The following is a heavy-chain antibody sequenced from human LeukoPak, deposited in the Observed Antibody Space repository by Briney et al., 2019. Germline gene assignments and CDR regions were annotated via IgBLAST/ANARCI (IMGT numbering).Heavy chain of an antibody. CDR1: GYTFTSYG. CDR3: AREMATPSEGWFDP. J-gene: IGHJ5*02. Sequence: ASVKVSCKASGYTFTSYGISWVRQAPGQGLEWMGWISAYNGNTNYAQKLQGRVTMTTDTSTSIAYMELRSLRSDDTAVYYCAREMATPSEGWFDPWGQGTLVTVSS. D-gene: IGHD5-24*01. CDR2: ISAYNGNT. V-gene: IGHV1-18*01.